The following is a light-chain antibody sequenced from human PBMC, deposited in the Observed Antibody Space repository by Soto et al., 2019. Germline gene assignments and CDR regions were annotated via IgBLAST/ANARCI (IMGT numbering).Light chain of an antibody. J-gene: IGLJ1*01. CDR3: CSYGGDSTYV. V-gene: IGLV2-23*01. Sequence: QSVLTQPASVSGSPGQSIAISCTGSSNDVGRYNLVSWYQHHPGKAPKVMIYEGSKRPSGVSDRFSGSKSGNTASLTISGLQADDEADYYCCSYGGDSTYVFGTRTKLTVL. CDR1: SNDVGRYNL. CDR2: EGS.